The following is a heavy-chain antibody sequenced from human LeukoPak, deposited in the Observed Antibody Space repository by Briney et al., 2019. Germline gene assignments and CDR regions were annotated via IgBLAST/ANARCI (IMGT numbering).Heavy chain of an antibody. D-gene: IGHD4-17*01. CDR2: ITKSGDGS. CDR3: ASRSGGDYPYFDY. CDR1: EIIFSSDA. V-gene: IGHV3-23*01. Sequence: GGSLRLSCAASEIIFSSDAMSWVRQAPGRGLEWVSLITKSGDGSYYADSVKGRFTISRDNSKNTVYLQMNSLRVEDTALYYCASRSGGDYPYFDYWGQGTLVTVSS. J-gene: IGHJ4*02.